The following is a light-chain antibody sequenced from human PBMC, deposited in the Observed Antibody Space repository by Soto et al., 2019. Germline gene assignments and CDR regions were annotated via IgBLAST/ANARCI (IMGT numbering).Light chain of an antibody. J-gene: IGKJ4*01. Sequence: EIVLTQSPGTLSLSPGERATLSCRASQSVSSSYLAWYQQKPGQAPRLLIYGAASRATGIPDRFSGSGSGTDFTITISRLEPDDFAVYYCQQYGSSPPVTFGGGTKVEIK. CDR2: GAA. CDR3: QQYGSSPPVT. CDR1: QSVSSSY. V-gene: IGKV3-20*01.